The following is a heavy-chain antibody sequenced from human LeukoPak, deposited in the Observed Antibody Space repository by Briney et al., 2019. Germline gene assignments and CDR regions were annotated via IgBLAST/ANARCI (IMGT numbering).Heavy chain of an antibody. J-gene: IGHJ4*02. CDR1: GASFSDYY. V-gene: IGHV4-34*01. Sequence: SETLSLTCTVYGASFSDYYWSWIRQPPGQGLELIGEINRSGGTNYNPSIRTRVTISRDTSKSQFSLNLSAATAADTAVYYCSRVSCSNINCHPFYFDYWGQGTLVTVSS. D-gene: IGHD2-2*01. CDR2: INRSGGT. CDR3: SRVSCSNINCHPFYFDY.